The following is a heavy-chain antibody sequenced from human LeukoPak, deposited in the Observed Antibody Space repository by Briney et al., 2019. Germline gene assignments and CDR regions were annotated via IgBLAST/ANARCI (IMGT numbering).Heavy chain of an antibody. CDR3: ARCLLSGGIDP. Sequence: SETLSLTCTVSGGSISSGGYYWSWIRQPPGKGLEWIGEINHSGSTNYNPSLKSRVTISVDTSKNQFSLKLSSVTAADTAVYYCARCLLSGGIDPWGQGTLVTVSS. V-gene: IGHV4-39*07. D-gene: IGHD2-21*01. CDR2: INHSGST. J-gene: IGHJ5*02. CDR1: GGSISSGGYY.